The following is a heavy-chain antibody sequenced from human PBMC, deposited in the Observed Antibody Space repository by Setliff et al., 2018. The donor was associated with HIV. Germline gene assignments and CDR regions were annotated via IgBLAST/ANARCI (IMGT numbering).Heavy chain of an antibody. CDR1: GGSFSGYY. CDR3: ARGFGDFSSMIYYYYGMDV. D-gene: IGHD3-10*01. CDR2: INHSGST. Sequence: SETLSLTCAVCGGSFSGYYWSWIRQPPGKGLEWIGEINHSGSTNYNPSLKSRVTISVDTSKNQFSLNLSSVTAADTALYYCARGFGDFSSMIYYYYGMDVWGQGTTVTVSS. J-gene: IGHJ6*02. V-gene: IGHV4-34*01.